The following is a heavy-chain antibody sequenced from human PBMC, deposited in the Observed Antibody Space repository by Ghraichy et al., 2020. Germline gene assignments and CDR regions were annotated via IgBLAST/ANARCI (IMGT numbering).Heavy chain of an antibody. CDR2: IYSGGGT. CDR1: GFTVSTNY. Sequence: ETLSLTCAASGFTVSTNYMNWVRQAPGKGLEWVSVIYSGGGTYYADSVKGRFTISRDSSKNTLYLQMNSLRAEDTAVYYCARCPTGGHFDYWGQGALVTVSS. J-gene: IGHJ4*02. D-gene: IGHD2-8*02. CDR3: ARCPTGGHFDY. V-gene: IGHV3-53*01.